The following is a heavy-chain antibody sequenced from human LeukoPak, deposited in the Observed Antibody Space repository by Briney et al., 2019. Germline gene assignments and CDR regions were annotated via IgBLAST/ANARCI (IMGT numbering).Heavy chain of an antibody. CDR1: GASISSYY. Sequence: SETLSLTCTVSGASISSYYCGWVRQPPGKGLEWVGYIYYSGSTNNNPSLKSRVTISVDKSKNQPSLKLSSFSAAARAVFSLAGIFSYGVYVEYWGEGALVTLSP. J-gene: IGHJ4*02. CDR2: IYYSGST. D-gene: IGHD3-10*01. V-gene: IGHV4-59*08. CDR3: AGIFSYGVYVEY.